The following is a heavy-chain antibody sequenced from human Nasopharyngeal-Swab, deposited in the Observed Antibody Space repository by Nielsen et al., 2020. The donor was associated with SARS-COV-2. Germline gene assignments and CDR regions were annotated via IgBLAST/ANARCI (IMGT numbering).Heavy chain of an antibody. Sequence: GESLKISCAASGFTFSSYAMSRVRQAPGKGLEWVSAISGSGGSTYYADSVKGRFTISRDNSKNTLYLQMNSLRAEDTAVYYCAKGWQWLVRDAFDIWGQGTMVTVSS. CDR2: ISGSGGST. J-gene: IGHJ3*02. CDR1: GFTFSSYA. CDR3: AKGWQWLVRDAFDI. V-gene: IGHV3-23*01. D-gene: IGHD6-19*01.